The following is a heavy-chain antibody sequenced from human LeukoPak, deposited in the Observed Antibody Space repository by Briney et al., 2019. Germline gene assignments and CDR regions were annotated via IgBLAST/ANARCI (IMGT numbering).Heavy chain of an antibody. CDR3: AREGDGYNSPIDY. CDR2: ISSSSLYI. CDR1: AFTLSTYS. J-gene: IGHJ4*02. Sequence: PGGSLRLSCAASAFTLSTYSLNWVRQAPGKGLEWVSSISSSSLYIYYADSVKGRFTISRDNAKNSLFLQMNSLRAEDTAVYYCAREGDGYNSPIDYWGQGTLVTVSS. D-gene: IGHD5-24*01. V-gene: IGHV3-21*01.